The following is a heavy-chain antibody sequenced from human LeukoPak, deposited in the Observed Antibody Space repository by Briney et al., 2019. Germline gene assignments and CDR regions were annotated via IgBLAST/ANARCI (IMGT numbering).Heavy chain of an antibody. CDR1: GGSFSGYY. J-gene: IGHJ4*02. V-gene: IGHV4-34*01. CDR2: INHSGST. D-gene: IGHD3-3*01. Sequence: SETLSLTCAVYGGSFSGYYWSWIRQPAGKGLEWIGEINHSGSTNYNPSLKSRVTISVDTSKNQFSLKLSSVTAADTAIYYCARGEDVSGYRTDCWGQGTLVTVSS. CDR3: ARGEDVSGYRTDC.